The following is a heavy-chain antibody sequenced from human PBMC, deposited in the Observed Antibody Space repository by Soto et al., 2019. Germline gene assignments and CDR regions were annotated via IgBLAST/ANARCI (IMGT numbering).Heavy chain of an antibody. CDR1: GGTFSSET. V-gene: IGHV1-69*02. CDR2: IIPMVDIV. J-gene: IGHJ5*02. CDR3: STWFDP. Sequence: QVQLVQSGAEVKKPGSSVRVSCKAFGGTFSSETISWVRQAPGQGLEWMGRIIPMVDIVNYAQRLQGRVTITADKSTSTVYMELSSLRSEDTAVYYCSTWFDPWGQGTLVTVSS.